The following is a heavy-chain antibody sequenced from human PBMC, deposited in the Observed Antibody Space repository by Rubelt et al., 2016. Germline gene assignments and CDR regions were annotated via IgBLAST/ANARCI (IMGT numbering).Heavy chain of an antibody. D-gene: IGHD2/OR15-2a*01. CDR2: ITASGGGR. CDR3: VRDEYGVGGDP. V-gene: IGHV3-48*03. Sequence: EVQLVESGGGLVQPGGSLRLSCAASGFSFNIYEMNWVRQAPGKGLEWVSYITASGGGRYSAAAVKGRFTASRDNAKNLLYLPMNNVTDDDTALYYCVRDEYGVGGDPWGQGTLVTVSS. CDR1: GFSFNIYE. J-gene: IGHJ5*02.